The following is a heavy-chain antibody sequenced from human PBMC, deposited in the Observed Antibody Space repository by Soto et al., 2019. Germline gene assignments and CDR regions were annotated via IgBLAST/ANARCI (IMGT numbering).Heavy chain of an antibody. CDR2: INPYNGNT. J-gene: IGHJ5*02. CDR3: ARDPVGGNWFDP. V-gene: IGHV1-18*01. CDR1: GYTFTSYG. D-gene: IGHD1-26*01. Sequence: ASVKVSCKASGYTFTSYGISWVRQAPGQGLEWMGWINPYNGNTNYAQKLQGRVTMTTDTSTSTAYMELRSLRFDDTAVYYCARDPVGGNWFDPWGQGTLVTVS.